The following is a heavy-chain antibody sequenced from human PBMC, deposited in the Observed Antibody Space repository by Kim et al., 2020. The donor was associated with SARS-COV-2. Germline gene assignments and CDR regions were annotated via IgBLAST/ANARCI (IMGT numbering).Heavy chain of an antibody. D-gene: IGHD3-22*01. Sequence: GGSLRLSCAASGFTFSNAWMSWVRQAPGKGLEWVGRIKSKTDGGTTDYAAPVKGRFTISRDDSKNTLYLQMNSLKTEDTAVYYCTTDYYYDSSGARDYYGMDVWGQGTTVTVSS. CDR3: TTDYYYDSSGARDYYGMDV. CDR2: IKSKTDGGTT. CDR1: GFTFSNAW. J-gene: IGHJ6*02. V-gene: IGHV3-15*01.